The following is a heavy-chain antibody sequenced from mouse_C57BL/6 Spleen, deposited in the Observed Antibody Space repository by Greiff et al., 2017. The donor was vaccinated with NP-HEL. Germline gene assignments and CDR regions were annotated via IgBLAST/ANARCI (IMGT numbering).Heavy chain of an antibody. CDR3: ARREDYDYDDFAY. V-gene: IGHV1-69*01. CDR1: GYTFTSYW. J-gene: IGHJ3*01. CDR2: IDPSDSYT. D-gene: IGHD2-4*01. Sequence: QVQLQQPGAELVMPGASVKLSCKASGYTFTSYWMHWVKQRPGQGLEWIGEIDPSDSYTNYNQKFKGKSTLTVDKSSSTAYMQLSSLTSEDSAVYYCARREDYDYDDFAYWGQGTLVTVSA.